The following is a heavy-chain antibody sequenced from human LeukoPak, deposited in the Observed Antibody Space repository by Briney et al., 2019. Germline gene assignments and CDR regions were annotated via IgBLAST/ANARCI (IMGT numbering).Heavy chain of an antibody. J-gene: IGHJ5*02. CDR2: ISGSGSNT. V-gene: IGHV3-23*01. CDR1: GFTFSSFA. CDR3: AKGPHITMTYNWFDP. Sequence: GGSLRLSCAASGFTFSSFAVSWVRESPGTGLEWVSGISGSGSNTYYADSVKGRFTISRDNSNNMLFLQMNSLRADDTAVYYCAKGPHITMTYNWFDPWGQGTLVTVSS. D-gene: IGHD3-22*01.